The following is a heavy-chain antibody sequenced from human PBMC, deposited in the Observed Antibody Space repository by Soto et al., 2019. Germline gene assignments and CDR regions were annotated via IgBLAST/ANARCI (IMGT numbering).Heavy chain of an antibody. J-gene: IGHJ6*02. CDR1: GFTFISFA. CDR3: ILTGYYPRGGMDV. D-gene: IGHD3-9*01. Sequence: EVQLLESGGGLVQPGGSLRLSCAASGFTFISFAVSSVRQAPGKGLEWVSAISGSGGSTYYADSVKGRFTISRDNSKNTLYLQMNSLRAEDTAVYYCILTGYYPRGGMDVWGQGTTVTVSS. CDR2: ISGSGGST. V-gene: IGHV3-23*01.